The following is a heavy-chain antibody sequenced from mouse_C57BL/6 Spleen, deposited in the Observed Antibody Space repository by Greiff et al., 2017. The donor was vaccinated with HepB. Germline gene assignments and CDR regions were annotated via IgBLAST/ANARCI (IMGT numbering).Heavy chain of an antibody. CDR2: INPGSGGT. D-gene: IGHD2-5*01. J-gene: IGHJ4*01. CDR1: GYAFTNYL. V-gene: IGHV1-54*01. Sequence: SGAELVRPGTSVKVSCKASGYAFTNYLIEWVKQRPGQGLEWIGVINPGSGGTNYNEKFKGKATLTADKSSSTAYMQLSSLTSEDSAVYFCARYYSNYDYYAMDYWGQGTSVTVSS. CDR3: ARYYSNYDYYAMDY.